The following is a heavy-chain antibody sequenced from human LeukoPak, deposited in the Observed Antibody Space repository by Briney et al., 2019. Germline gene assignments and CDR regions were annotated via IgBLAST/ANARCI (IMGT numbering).Heavy chain of an antibody. D-gene: IGHD4-17*01. CDR2: MYYSGST. CDR3: VRGFDYAFYD. CDR1: GGSISSYH. Sequence: SETLSLTCSVSGGSISSYHWSWIRQPPGKGLEWIGHMYYSGSTNYNPSLKSRVTISVDTSKNQFSLRLSSVTAADTAVYYCVRGFDYAFYDWGQGTLVTVSS. J-gene: IGHJ4*02. V-gene: IGHV4-59*01.